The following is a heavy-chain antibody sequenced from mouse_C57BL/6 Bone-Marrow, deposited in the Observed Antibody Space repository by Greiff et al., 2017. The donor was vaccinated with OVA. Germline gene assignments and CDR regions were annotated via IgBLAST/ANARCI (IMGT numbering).Heavy chain of an antibody. D-gene: IGHD4-1*01. Sequence: EVNLVESGGDLVKPGGSLKLSCAASGFTFSSYGMSWVRQTPDKRLEWVATISSGGSYTYYPDSVKGRFTISRDNAKNTLYLQMSSLKSEDTAMYYCARQGLGRFDYWGQGTTLTVSS. J-gene: IGHJ2*01. CDR3: ARQGLGRFDY. CDR2: ISSGGSYT. V-gene: IGHV5-6*01. CDR1: GFTFSSYG.